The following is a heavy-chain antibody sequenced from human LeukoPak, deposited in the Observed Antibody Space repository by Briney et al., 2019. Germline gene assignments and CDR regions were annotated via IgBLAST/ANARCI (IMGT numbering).Heavy chain of an antibody. Sequence: QPGGSLRLSCAAPGFTFSSYAMHWVRQAPGKGLEWVAVISYDGSNKYYADSVKGRFTISRDNARDSLHLQMNSLRVEDTAVYYCAREGYDYVWQTTEQDGMDVWGQGTTVTVSS. J-gene: IGHJ6*02. CDR3: AREGYDYVWQTTEQDGMDV. CDR1: GFTFSSYA. CDR2: ISYDGSNK. D-gene: IGHD3-16*01. V-gene: IGHV3-30-3*01.